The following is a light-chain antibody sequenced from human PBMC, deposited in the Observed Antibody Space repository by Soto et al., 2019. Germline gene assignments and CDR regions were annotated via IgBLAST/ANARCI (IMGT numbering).Light chain of an antibody. J-gene: IGLJ2*01. V-gene: IGLV4-69*01. Sequence: QPVLTQSPSASASLGASVKLTCTLSSGHSNHAIAWHQQRPEKGPRYLMKLNSDGSHTKGDGIPDRFSGSSSGAERYLTISSLQSEDEADYYCQTWGTGIRVFGGGTKLTVL. CDR2: LNSDGSH. CDR1: SGHSNHA. CDR3: QTWGTGIRV.